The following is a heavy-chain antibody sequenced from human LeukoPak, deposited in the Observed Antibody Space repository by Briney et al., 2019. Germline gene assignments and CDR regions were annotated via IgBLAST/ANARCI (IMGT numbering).Heavy chain of an antibody. V-gene: IGHV4-34*01. Sequence: PSETLSLTCAVYGGSFSGYYWSWIRQPPGKGLEWIGEINHSGSTNYNPSLKSRVTISVDTSKNQFSLKLSSVTAADTAVYYCARGGSITIFGVVQYGWFDPWGQGTLVTVSS. D-gene: IGHD3-3*01. CDR1: GGSFSGYY. J-gene: IGHJ5*02. CDR3: ARGGSITIFGVVQYGWFDP. CDR2: INHSGST.